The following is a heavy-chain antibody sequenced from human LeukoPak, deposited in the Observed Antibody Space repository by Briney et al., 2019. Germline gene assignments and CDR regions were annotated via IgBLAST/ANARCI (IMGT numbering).Heavy chain of an antibody. CDR1: GGYISYYY. J-gene: IGHJ6*02. Sequence: SESLSLTCAVAGGYISYYYWSWIRQPPGEGREWIGYIYYSGTTNYNPSLKSRVTIAVDTSKNQFSLQLRSVTAADTAVYYCAREDPQTTVPEGMDVWGQGTTVTVSS. CDR3: AREDPQTTVPEGMDV. D-gene: IGHD4-17*01. V-gene: IGHV4-59*01. CDR2: IYYSGTT.